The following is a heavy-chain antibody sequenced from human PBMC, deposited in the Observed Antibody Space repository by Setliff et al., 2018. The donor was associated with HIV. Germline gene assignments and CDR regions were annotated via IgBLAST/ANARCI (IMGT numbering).Heavy chain of an antibody. CDR3: AIRGYSYGGYFDL. J-gene: IGHJ2*01. Sequence: GGSLRLSCAASGFTFISYAMGWFRQAPGKGLEWVSYITNGGGSKFYADSVKGRFTISRDNALNSLYLQLNSLRAEDTAVYYCAIRGYSYGGYFDLWGRGTLVTVSS. D-gene: IGHD5-18*01. CDR2: ITNGGGSK. V-gene: IGHV3-11*01. CDR1: GFTFISYA.